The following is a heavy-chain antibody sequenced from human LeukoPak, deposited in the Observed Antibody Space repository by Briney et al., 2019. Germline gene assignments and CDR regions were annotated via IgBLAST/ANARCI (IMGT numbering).Heavy chain of an antibody. J-gene: IGHJ5*02. CDR1: GGSISSGGYY. CDR3: ASQSNYYDSSGPRWWFDP. D-gene: IGHD3-22*01. CDR2: IYYSGST. Sequence: PSQTLSLTCTVSGGSISSGGYYWSWIRQHPGKGLEWIGSIYYSGSTYYNPSLKSRVTISVDTSKNQFSLKLSSVTAADTAVYYCASQSNYYDSSGPRWWFDPWGQGTLVTVSS. V-gene: IGHV4-39*07.